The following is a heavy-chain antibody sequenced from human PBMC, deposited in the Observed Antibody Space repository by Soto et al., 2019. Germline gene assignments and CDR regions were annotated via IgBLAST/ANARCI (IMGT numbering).Heavy chain of an antibody. D-gene: IGHD4-17*01. CDR3: ARENGYGHHLDY. CDR1: GFTFSSYG. Sequence: GGSLRLSCVASGFTFSSYGMHWVRQAPGKGLEWVAVIWYDGSNKYYADTVKGRFTISRDNSKNTLYLQLNRLRAADTTGDYWARENGYGHHLDYWGQGHLVNVFS. J-gene: IGHJ4*02. CDR2: IWYDGSNK. V-gene: IGHV3-33*01.